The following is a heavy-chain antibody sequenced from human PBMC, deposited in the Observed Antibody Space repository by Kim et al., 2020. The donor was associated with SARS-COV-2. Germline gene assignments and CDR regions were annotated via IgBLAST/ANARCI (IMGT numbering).Heavy chain of an antibody. V-gene: IGHV3-7*01. J-gene: IGHJ4*02. CDR3: VRGATPSPY. CDR2: GRDK. Sequence: GRDKYYVDAVKGRFTIARDNAKNSVYLQMNSLRAEDTAVYYCVRGATPSPYWGQGTLVTVSS. D-gene: IGHD2-2*01.